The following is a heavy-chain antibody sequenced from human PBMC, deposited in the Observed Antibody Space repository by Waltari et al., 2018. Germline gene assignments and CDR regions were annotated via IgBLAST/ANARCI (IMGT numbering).Heavy chain of an antibody. V-gene: IGHV4-31*03. CDR1: GGSISSGGYY. CDR2: IYYSGST. CDR3: ARDRCTLTMVRGPLSWFDP. J-gene: IGHJ5*02. D-gene: IGHD3-10*01. Sequence: QVQLQESGPGLVKPSQTLSLTCTVSGGSISSGGYYWSWIRQHPGKGLEWIGYIYYSGSTYYNPPRKRRVNLSVDTSKNQFSLKLSSVTAADTAVYYCARDRCTLTMVRGPLSWFDPWGQGTLVTVSS.